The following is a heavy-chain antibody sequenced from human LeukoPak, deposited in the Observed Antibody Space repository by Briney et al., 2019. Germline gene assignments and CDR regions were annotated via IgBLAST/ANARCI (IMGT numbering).Heavy chain of an antibody. J-gene: IGHJ6*03. Sequence: PGGSLRLSCAASGFTFSSYAMSWVRQAPGKGLEWVSAISGSGGSTYYADSVKGRFTISRDNSKNTLYLQMNSLRAEDTAVYYCAKESPSDFWSGYYRYYYYYYMDVWGKGTTVTVSS. CDR3: AKESPSDFWSGYYRYYYYYYMDV. V-gene: IGHV3-23*01. CDR1: GFTFSSYA. CDR2: ISGSGGST. D-gene: IGHD3-3*01.